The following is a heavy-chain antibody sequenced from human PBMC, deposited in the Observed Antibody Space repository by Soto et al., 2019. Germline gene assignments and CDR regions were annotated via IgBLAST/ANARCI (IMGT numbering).Heavy chain of an antibody. CDR3: ARARGSRYTYYYYGMDV. D-gene: IGHD3-10*01. V-gene: IGHV4-30-4*01. CDR2: IYYSGST. Sequence: SETLSLTCTVSGGSISSGDYYWSWIRQPPGKGLEWIGYIYYSGSTYYNPSLKSRVTISVDTSKNQFSLKLSSVTAADTAVYYCARARGSRYTYYYYGMDVWGQGTTVTVSS. CDR1: GGSISSGDYY. J-gene: IGHJ6*02.